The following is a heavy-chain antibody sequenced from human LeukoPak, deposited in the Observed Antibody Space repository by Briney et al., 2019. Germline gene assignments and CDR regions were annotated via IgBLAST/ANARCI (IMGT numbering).Heavy chain of an antibody. CDR3: ARGGGLDV. V-gene: IGHV3-7*03. Sequence: PGGSLRLSCAASGFIFSSYWMSWVRQAPGKGLEWVAHIKQDGSEKNYVDSVKGRFTISRDNAKNSLILEMDGLRVEDTAVYFCARGGGLDVGGQGATVTVS. CDR1: GFIFSSYW. CDR2: IKQDGSEK. D-gene: IGHD3-16*01. J-gene: IGHJ6*02.